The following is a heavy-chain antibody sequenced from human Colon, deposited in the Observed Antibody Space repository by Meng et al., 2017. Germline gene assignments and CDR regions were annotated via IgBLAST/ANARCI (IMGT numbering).Heavy chain of an antibody. J-gene: IGHJ5*01. CDR3: VRDFGGWSDF. CDR2: MNRDGSIT. Sequence: EVQRVESGGDLVQPGGSLRLSCAATGFTLSSNWIHWVRQVSGGGLQWVSRMNRDGSITNYAGSVRGRFTISRDNAKSTVYLQMSGLRAEDTAVYYCVRDFGGWSDFWGQGTLVTVSS. CDR1: GFTLSSNW. D-gene: IGHD3-3*01. V-gene: IGHV3-74*01.